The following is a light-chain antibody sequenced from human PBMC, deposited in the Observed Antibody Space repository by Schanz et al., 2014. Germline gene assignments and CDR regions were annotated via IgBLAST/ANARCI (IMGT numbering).Light chain of an antibody. Sequence: QTVVTQEPSFSVSPGGTVTLTCGLSSGSVSASSYPSWYQLTPGQAPRTLIYSTNTRSSGVPDRFSGSILGNKAALTITGAQADDESDYYCVLFMGSGLWVFGGGTKLTVL. CDR1: SGSVSASSY. V-gene: IGLV8-61*01. J-gene: IGLJ3*02. CDR3: VLFMGSGLWV. CDR2: STN.